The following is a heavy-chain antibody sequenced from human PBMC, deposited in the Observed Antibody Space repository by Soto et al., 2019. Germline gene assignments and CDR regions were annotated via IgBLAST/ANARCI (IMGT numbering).Heavy chain of an antibody. Sequence: GGSLRLSCAASGFTFSSYAMTWVRQAPGKGLEWVSSISGSGISTYYADSVKGRFTISRDNSKNTLYLQMNSLRAEDAAVYYCAKSAGSNAYYPNDYWGQGALVTVSS. CDR2: ISGSGIST. CDR3: AKSAGSNAYYPNDY. J-gene: IGHJ4*02. V-gene: IGHV3-23*01. D-gene: IGHD3-16*01. CDR1: GFTFSSYA.